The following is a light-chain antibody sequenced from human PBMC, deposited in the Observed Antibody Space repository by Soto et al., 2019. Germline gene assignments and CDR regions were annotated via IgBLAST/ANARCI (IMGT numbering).Light chain of an antibody. Sequence: QSALTQPRSVSGSPGQSVTISCTGTSSDVGGYNHVSWYQQKPGEAPKVMIYDVSKRPSGVPDRFSGSKSGNTASLTISGHQAEDEDDYYCCSYAGSSAYVFGAGTKLTVL. CDR2: DVS. J-gene: IGLJ1*01. CDR1: SSDVGGYNH. V-gene: IGLV2-11*01. CDR3: CSYAGSSAYV.